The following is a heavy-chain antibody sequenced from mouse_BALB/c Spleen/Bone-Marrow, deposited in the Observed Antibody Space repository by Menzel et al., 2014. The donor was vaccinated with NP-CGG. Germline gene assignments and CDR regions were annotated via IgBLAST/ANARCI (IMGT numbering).Heavy chain of an antibody. CDR2: ISNLAHSI. CDR1: GFTFSDYG. J-gene: IGHJ4*01. Sequence: EVMLVESGGGLVQPGGSRKLSCAASGFTFSDYGMAWVRQAPGKGPEWVAFISNLAHSIYYADTVTGRFTISRENAKNTLYLEMSSLRSEDTAMYYCARFITTVVVDAMDYWGQGASVTVSS. D-gene: IGHD1-1*01. CDR3: ARFITTVVVDAMDY. V-gene: IGHV5-15*02.